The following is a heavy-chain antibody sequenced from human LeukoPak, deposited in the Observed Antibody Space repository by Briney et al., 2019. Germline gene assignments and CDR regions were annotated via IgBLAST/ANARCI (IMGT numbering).Heavy chain of an antibody. Sequence: ASVKVSCKASGYTFTSYDINWVRQATGQGLEWMGWMNPNSGNTGYAQKSQGRVTITRNTSISTAYMELSSLRSEDTAVYYCARGQEQWEPASYWGQGTLVTVSS. V-gene: IGHV1-8*03. CDR3: ARGQEQWEPASY. J-gene: IGHJ4*02. CDR1: GYTFTSYD. D-gene: IGHD1-26*01. CDR2: MNPNSGNT.